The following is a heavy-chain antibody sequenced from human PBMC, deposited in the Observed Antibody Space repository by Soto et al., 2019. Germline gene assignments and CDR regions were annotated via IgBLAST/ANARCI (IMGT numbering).Heavy chain of an antibody. CDR1: GFSVGDNY. V-gene: IGHV3-66*01. J-gene: IGHJ3*01. CDR2: IYSVGST. CDR3: ARDRGYR. D-gene: IGHD5-12*01. Sequence: EVQLVESGGGLVQPGGSLRLSCATSGFSVGDNYMKWVRQAPGKGLEWVSLIYSVGSTFYADSVKGRFTISRDNSKNTLFLQMNNLRVDDTAVYYCARDRGYRWGQGTMLTVSA.